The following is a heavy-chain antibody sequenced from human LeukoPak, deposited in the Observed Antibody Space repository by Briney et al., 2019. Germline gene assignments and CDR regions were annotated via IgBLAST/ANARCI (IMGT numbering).Heavy chain of an antibody. V-gene: IGHV3-30*04. J-gene: IGHJ6*03. CDR3: ARAKIASPVIYYYVDV. CDR2: ISYDGSNK. D-gene: IGHD3-22*01. CDR1: GFTFSSYA. Sequence: PGGSLRLSCAASGFTFSSYAMHWVRQAPGKGLEWVAVISYDGSNKYYADSVKGRFTISRDNSKNTLFLQMNSLRAEDTAVYYCARAKIASPVIYYYVDVWGKGTTVTVSS.